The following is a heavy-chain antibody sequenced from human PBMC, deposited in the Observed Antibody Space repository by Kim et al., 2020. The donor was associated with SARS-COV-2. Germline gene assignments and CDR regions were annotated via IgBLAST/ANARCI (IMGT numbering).Heavy chain of an antibody. CDR2: IRSKAYGGTT. J-gene: IGHJ6*03. Sequence: GGSLRLSCTASGFTFGDYAMSWFRQAPGKGLEWVGFIRSKAYGGTTEYAASVKGRFTISRDDSKSIAYLQMNSLKTEDTAVYYCTRAQAHWGYYYMDVWGKGTTVTVSS. V-gene: IGHV3-49*03. CDR1: GFTFGDYA. D-gene: IGHD7-27*01. CDR3: TRAQAHWGYYYMDV.